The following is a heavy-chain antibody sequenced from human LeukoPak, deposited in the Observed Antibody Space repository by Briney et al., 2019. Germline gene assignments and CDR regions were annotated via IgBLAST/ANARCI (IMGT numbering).Heavy chain of an antibody. Sequence: SETLSLTCAVSGYSLSSGYYWGWIRQPPGKGLEWIGSMYHSGGTYYNPSLKSRVTISVDTSKNQFSLKLSSVTAADTAVYYCAYSSSSGRAGLFDYWGQGTLVTVSS. CDR1: GYSLSSGYY. J-gene: IGHJ4*02. D-gene: IGHD6-6*01. V-gene: IGHV4-38-2*01. CDR2: MYHSGGT. CDR3: AYSSSSGRAGLFDY.